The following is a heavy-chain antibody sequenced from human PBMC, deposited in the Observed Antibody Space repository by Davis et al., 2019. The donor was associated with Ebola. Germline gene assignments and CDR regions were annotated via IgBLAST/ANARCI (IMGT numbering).Heavy chain of an antibody. CDR1: GFTFTNYG. V-gene: IGHV3-30*18. Sequence: GGSLRLSCAASGFTFTNYGIHWVRQAPGKGLEWVSVISYDGSNKYFTDSVKGRFTISRDNSKNTLYLQMNSLRTEDTAVYYCAKDLGVVGAPYGMDVWGQGTTVTVSS. CDR3: AKDLGVVGAPYGMDV. CDR2: ISYDGSNK. D-gene: IGHD1-26*01. J-gene: IGHJ6*02.